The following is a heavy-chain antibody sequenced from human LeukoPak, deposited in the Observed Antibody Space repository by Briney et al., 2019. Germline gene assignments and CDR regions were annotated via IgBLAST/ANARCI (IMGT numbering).Heavy chain of an antibody. J-gene: IGHJ4*02. CDR1: GFTFSSYW. CDR3: ARGFKYGGNSNMDY. Sequence: PGGSLRLSCAASGFTFSSYWMHWVRQAPGKGLVWVSRINSDGSSTSYADSVKGRFTISRDNAKNTLYLQTNSLRAEDTAVYYCARGFKYGGNSNMDYWGQGTLVTVSS. V-gene: IGHV3-74*01. CDR2: INSDGSST. D-gene: IGHD4-23*01.